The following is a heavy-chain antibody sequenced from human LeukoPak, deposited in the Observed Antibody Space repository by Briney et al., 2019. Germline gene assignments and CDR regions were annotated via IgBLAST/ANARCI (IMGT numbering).Heavy chain of an antibody. V-gene: IGHV1-24*01. J-gene: IGHJ5*02. CDR1: GYTLTELS. Sequence: ASVKVSCKVSGYTLTELSMHWVRQAPGKGLEWMGGFDPEDGETIYAQKFQGRVTMTEDTSTDTAYMELSSLRSEDTAVYYCARARGADYYGSGSENNWFDPWGQGTLVTVSS. CDR3: ARARGADYYGSGSENNWFDP. CDR2: FDPEDGET. D-gene: IGHD3-10*01.